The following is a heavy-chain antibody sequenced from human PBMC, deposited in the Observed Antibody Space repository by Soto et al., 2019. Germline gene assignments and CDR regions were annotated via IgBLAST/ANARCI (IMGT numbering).Heavy chain of an antibody. Sequence: SETLSLTCAVYGGSFSGYYWSWIRQPPGKGLEWIGEINHSGSTNYNPSLKSRVTISVDTSKNQFSLKLSSVTAADTAVYYCARWFNCSSTSCYQKDYYYYYGMDVWGQGTTVTV. CDR1: GGSFSGYY. J-gene: IGHJ6*02. V-gene: IGHV4-34*01. CDR3: ARWFNCSSTSCYQKDYYYYYGMDV. D-gene: IGHD2-2*01. CDR2: INHSGST.